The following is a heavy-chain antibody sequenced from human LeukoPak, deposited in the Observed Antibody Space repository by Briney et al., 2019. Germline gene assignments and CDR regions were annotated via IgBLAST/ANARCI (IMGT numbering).Heavy chain of an antibody. J-gene: IGHJ5*02. D-gene: IGHD6-19*01. Sequence: ASVKVSCKASGYTFTSYDINWVRQATGQGLEWMGWMNPNSGNTGYAQKFQGRVTMTRNTSISTAYMELSSLRSEDTAVYYCANFERTVAGPYNWFDPWGQGTLVTVSS. CDR3: ANFERTVAGPYNWFDP. CDR2: MNPNSGNT. V-gene: IGHV1-8*01. CDR1: GYTFTSYD.